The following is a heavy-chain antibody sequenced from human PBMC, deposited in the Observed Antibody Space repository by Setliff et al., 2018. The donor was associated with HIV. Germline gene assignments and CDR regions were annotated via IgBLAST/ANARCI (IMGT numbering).Heavy chain of an antibody. D-gene: IGHD6-13*01. Sequence: ASVEVSSKASGYTLTTHAISWVRQAPGQGLEWMGWFNTETGNPMYAQGFRGRFVFSLGTSVSTAFLQITRLKAEDTAKYYCARVGSGWSTFDYWGQGALFTVSS. CDR3: ARVGSGWSTFDY. J-gene: IGHJ4*02. CDR1: GYTLTTHA. V-gene: IGHV7-4-1*02. CDR2: FNTETGNP.